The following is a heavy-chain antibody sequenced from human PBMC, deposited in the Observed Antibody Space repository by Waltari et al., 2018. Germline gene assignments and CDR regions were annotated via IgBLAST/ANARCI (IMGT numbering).Heavy chain of an antibody. CDR3: ASSPGIAAAGTDWFDP. CDR2: IYHSGST. J-gene: IGHJ5*02. V-gene: IGHV4-38-2*01. D-gene: IGHD6-13*01. Sequence: QVQLQESGPGLVKPSETLSLTCAVSGYSISSGYYWGWIRQPPGKGLEWIGSIYHSGSTYYNPSLKSRVTISVDTSKNHFSLKLSSVTAADTAVYYCASSPGIAAAGTDWFDPWGQGTLVTVSS. CDR1: GYSISSGYY.